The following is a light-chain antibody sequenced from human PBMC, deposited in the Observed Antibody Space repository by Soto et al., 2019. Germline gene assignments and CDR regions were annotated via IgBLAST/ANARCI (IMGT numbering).Light chain of an antibody. CDR1: QSISSW. Sequence: DIQITQSPSTLSASVGDRVTITCRASQSISSWLAWYQQKPGKAPKLLIYKASSLESGVPSRFGGSGSGTEFTLTISSLQPDDFATYYCQQYNSYPWTFGQGTKVDIK. CDR3: QQYNSYPWT. V-gene: IGKV1-5*03. CDR2: KAS. J-gene: IGKJ1*01.